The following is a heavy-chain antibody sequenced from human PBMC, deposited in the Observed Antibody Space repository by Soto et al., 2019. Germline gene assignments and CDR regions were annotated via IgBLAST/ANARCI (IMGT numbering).Heavy chain of an antibody. Sequence: EVQVVESGGDLVQPGGSLRLSCVGSGFTFSSHWMHWVRQAPGKGLVWVAHITHDGSSATYADSVKGRFTISRDYAKNTLYLQMNTLRFEDTAVYYCADLFAGFEIWGQGTMVTVSS. CDR2: ITHDGSSA. CDR3: ADLFAGFEI. J-gene: IGHJ3*02. D-gene: IGHD3-10*02. CDR1: GFTFSSHW. V-gene: IGHV3-74*01.